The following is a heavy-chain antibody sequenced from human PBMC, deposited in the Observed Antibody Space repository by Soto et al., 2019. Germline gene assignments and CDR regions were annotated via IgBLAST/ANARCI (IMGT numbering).Heavy chain of an antibody. V-gene: IGHV3-30*18. CDR1: GFTFSSYG. CDR2: ISYDGSNK. D-gene: IGHD6-19*01. J-gene: IGHJ4*02. CDR3: AKDLRHSSGWYQGGSGGAFDY. Sequence: GGSLRLSCAASGFTFSSYGMHWVRQAPGKGLEWVAVISYDGSNKYYADSVKGRFTISRENSKNTLYLQMNSLRAEDTAVYYCAKDLRHSSGWYQGGSGGAFDYWGQGTLVTVSS.